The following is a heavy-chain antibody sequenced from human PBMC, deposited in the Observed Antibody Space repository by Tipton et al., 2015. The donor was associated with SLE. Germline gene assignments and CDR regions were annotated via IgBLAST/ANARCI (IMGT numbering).Heavy chain of an antibody. CDR1: RFTFSSYD. J-gene: IGHJ4*02. V-gene: IGHV3-13*05. CDR3: ARGESGSSGWNWYYFDY. D-gene: IGHD6-19*01. Sequence: SLRLSCAASRFTFSSYDMHWVRQATGKGLEWVSAIGTAGDPYYPGSVKGRFTISRENAKNSLYLQMNSLRAGDTAVYYCARGESGSSGWNWYYFDYWGQGTLVTVSS. CDR2: IGTAGDP.